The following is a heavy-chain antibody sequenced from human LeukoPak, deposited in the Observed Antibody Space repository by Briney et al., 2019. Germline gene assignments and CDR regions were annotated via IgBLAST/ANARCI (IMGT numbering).Heavy chain of an antibody. CDR2: ITASGVST. V-gene: IGHV3-23*01. CDR1: GFTFSSYA. J-gene: IGHJ4*02. CDR3: AKARAKTYYFGSGSYRNEDRSFDY. Sequence: GGSLRLSCAASGFTFSSYAMSWVRQAPGKGLEWVSSITASGVSTHYADSVKGRFTISRDNSKNTLFLRMNSLRAEDTAVYYCAKARAKTYYFGSGSYRNEDRSFDYWGQGTLVTVSS. D-gene: IGHD3-10*01.